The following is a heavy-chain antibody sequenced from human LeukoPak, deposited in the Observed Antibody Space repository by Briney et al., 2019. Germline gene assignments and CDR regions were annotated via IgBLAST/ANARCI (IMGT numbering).Heavy chain of an antibody. CDR2: IWYDGSDK. D-gene: IGHD2-15*01. V-gene: IGHV3-33*06. Sequence: PGRSLRLSCAAPGFIFSSYAMHWLRQAPGKGLEWVALIWYDGSDKYHADSVKGRFTISRDNSKNTLYLQMNSLRVEDTAVYYCAKGLHMDVWGKGTTVTVSS. CDR3: AKGLHMDV. CDR1: GFIFSSYA. J-gene: IGHJ6*03.